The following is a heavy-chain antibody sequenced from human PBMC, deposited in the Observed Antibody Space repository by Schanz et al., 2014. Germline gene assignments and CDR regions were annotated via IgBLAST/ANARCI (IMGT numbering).Heavy chain of an antibody. CDR1: GFTFSSYW. J-gene: IGHJ4*02. CDR2: IKQDGSER. Sequence: EVQLVESGGGLVQPGGSLRLSCAASGFTFSSYWMSWVRQAPGKGLEWVANIKQDGSERYYVDSVKGRFTISRDNAKNSLYLQMNSLRAEDTAVYYCAVLGGFGELPLDYRGQGTLVTVSS. D-gene: IGHD3-10*01. CDR3: AVLGGFGELPLDY. V-gene: IGHV3-7*01.